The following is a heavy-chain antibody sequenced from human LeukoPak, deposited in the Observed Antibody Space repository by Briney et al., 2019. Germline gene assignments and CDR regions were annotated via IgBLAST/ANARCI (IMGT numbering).Heavy chain of an antibody. CDR2: IGTSSTTI. V-gene: IGHV3-48*04. CDR3: ARVSLGYSSTWT. Sequence: PGGSLRLSCAASGFTFSSYTMNWVRQPPGKGLEWVSNIGTSSTTIYYADSVKGRFTISRDNAKNSLYLQMNSLRAEDTAVYYCARVSLGYSSTWTWGQGTLVTVSS. CDR1: GFTFSSYT. D-gene: IGHD6-13*01. J-gene: IGHJ5*02.